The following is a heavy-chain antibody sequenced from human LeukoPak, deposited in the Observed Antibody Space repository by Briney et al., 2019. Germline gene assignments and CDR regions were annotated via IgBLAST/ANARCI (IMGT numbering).Heavy chain of an antibody. CDR3: AKDGGGYCSGGSCSPEYYFDY. CDR1: GFTFSSYG. Sequence: PGGSLRLSCAASGFTFSSYGMSWVRQAPGKGLEWVSAISGSGGSTYYADSVKGRFTISRDNSKNTLYLQMNSLRAEDTALYYCAKDGGGYCSGGSCSPEYYFDYWGQGTLVTVSS. V-gene: IGHV3-23*01. J-gene: IGHJ4*02. CDR2: ISGSGGST. D-gene: IGHD2-15*01.